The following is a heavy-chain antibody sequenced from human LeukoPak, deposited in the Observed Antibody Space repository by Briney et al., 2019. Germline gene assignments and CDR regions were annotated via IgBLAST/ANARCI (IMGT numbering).Heavy chain of an antibody. V-gene: IGHV3-30*04. J-gene: IGHJ3*02. D-gene: IGHD3-22*01. CDR2: ISYDGSNK. Sequence: PGGSLRLSCAASGYTFSSYAMHWVRQAPGKGLEWVAVISYDGSNKYYADSVKGRFTISRDNSKNTLYLQMNSLRAEDTAVYYCARGEYYYDSKAFDIWGQGAMVTVSS. CDR3: ARGEYYYDSKAFDI. CDR1: GYTFSSYA.